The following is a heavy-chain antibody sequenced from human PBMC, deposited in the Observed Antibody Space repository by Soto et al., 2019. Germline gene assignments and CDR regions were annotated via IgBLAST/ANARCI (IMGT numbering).Heavy chain of an antibody. D-gene: IGHD3-3*01. V-gene: IGHV5-51*01. CDR3: ARHSGYYDFWSGYYPRLTNYYYGMDV. J-gene: IGHJ6*02. CDR1: GYDFTTFW. CDR2: VYPGDSDT. Sequence: GESLKISCQGGGYDFTTFWIAWVRQMPGKGLEWMGIVYPGDSDTRYSPSFQGQVTISADKSISTAYLQWSSLKASDTAMYYCARHSGYYDFWSGYYPRLTNYYYGMDVWGQGTTVTVSS.